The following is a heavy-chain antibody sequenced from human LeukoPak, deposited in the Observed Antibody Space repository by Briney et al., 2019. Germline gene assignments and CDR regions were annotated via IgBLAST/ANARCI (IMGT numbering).Heavy chain of an antibody. CDR3: ARGVKRITMIPPHYFDY. J-gene: IGHJ4*02. CDR1: GGSFSGYY. CDR2: INHSGST. D-gene: IGHD3-22*01. Sequence: SETLSLTCAVYGGSFSGYYWSWIRQPPGKGLEWIGEINHSGSTNYNPSLKSRVTISVDTSKNQFSLKLSSVTAADTAVYYCARGVKRITMIPPHYFDYWGQGTLVTVSS. V-gene: IGHV4-34*01.